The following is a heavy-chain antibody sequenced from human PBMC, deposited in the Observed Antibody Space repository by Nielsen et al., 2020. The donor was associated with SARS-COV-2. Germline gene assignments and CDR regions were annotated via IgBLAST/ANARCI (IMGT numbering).Heavy chain of an antibody. J-gene: IGHJ3*02. Sequence: ASVKVSCKASGYTFTSYYMHWVRQAPGQGLEWMGIINPSGGSTSYAQKFQGRVTMTRDTSTSTVYMELSSLRSEDTAVYYCATGRREVVVVVPAAIVGGAFDIWGQGTMVTVSS. CDR3: ATGRREVVVVVPAAIVGGAFDI. CDR1: GYTFTSYY. CDR2: INPSGGST. V-gene: IGHV1-46*01. D-gene: IGHD2-2*02.